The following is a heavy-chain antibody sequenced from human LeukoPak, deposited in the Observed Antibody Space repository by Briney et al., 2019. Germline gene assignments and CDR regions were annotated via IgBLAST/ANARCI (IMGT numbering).Heavy chain of an antibody. D-gene: IGHD4/OR15-4a*01. J-gene: IGHJ4*02. Sequence: ASVKVSCKASGYTFTSYFMHWVRQAPGQGPEWMGIINPSGGSTSYAQKFQGRVTMTRDTSTSTVYMELSSLRSEDTAVYYCTRAQTMVAYPFLYWGQGTLVTVSS. CDR2: INPSGGST. CDR1: GYTFTSYF. V-gene: IGHV1-46*01. CDR3: TRAQTMVAYPFLY.